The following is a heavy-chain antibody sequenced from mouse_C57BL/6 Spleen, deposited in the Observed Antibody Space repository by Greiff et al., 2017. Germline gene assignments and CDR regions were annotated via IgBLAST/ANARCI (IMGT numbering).Heavy chain of an antibody. CDR3: ARKGDGSYFDY. D-gene: IGHD2-3*01. Sequence: LVESGPELVKPGASVKLSCKASGYTFTSYDINWVKQRPGQGLEWIGWIYPRDGSTKYNEKFKGKATLTVDTSSSTAYMELHSLTSEDSAVYFCARKGDGSYFDYRGQGTTLTVSS. J-gene: IGHJ2*01. CDR2: IYPRDGST. V-gene: IGHV1-85*01. CDR1: GYTFTSYD.